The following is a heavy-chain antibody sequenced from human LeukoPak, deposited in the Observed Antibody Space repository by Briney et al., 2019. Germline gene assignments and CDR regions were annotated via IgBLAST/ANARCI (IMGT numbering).Heavy chain of an antibody. Sequence: GASVTVSCKVSGHPLRELSIHWVRQAPGKGLEWMGGFDPEQGETISAQKFQDRVTMTEDISTDTSYLHLNTLKSEDTAVYYCAREDPSGLDVFDLWGQGTLLIVS. V-gene: IGHV1-24*01. CDR1: GHPLRELS. CDR2: FDPEQGET. CDR3: AREDPSGLDVFDL. J-gene: IGHJ3*01. D-gene: IGHD5-12*01.